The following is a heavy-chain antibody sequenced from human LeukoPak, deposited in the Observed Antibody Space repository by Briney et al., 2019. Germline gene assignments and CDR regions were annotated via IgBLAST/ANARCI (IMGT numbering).Heavy chain of an antibody. CDR3: ARAREAPANVFPDH. D-gene: IGHD2-15*01. Sequence: GGPLRLSCTASGFTFTRYRMNWVRQATGKGLEWLSSIRSSSNEIYYADSVKGRFTISRDNAKNSVYLQMNSLRADDTGVYYCARAREAPANVFPDHWGQGVVVTVPS. CDR1: GFTFTRYR. CDR2: IRSSSNEI. J-gene: IGHJ4*02. V-gene: IGHV3-21*01.